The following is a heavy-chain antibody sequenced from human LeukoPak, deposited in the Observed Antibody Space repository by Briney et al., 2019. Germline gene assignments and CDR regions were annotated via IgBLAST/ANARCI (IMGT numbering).Heavy chain of an antibody. CDR2: ISSSSSYI. J-gene: IGHJ4*02. D-gene: IGHD1-26*01. CDR1: GFTFSSYS. V-gene: IGHV3-21*01. Sequence: GGSLRLSCAASGFTFSSYSMNWVRQAPGKGLEWVSSISSSSSYIYYADSVKGRFTISRDNAKNSLYLQMNSLRAEDTAVYYCASLGATTLFRSYWGQGTLVTVSS. CDR3: ASLGATTLFRSY.